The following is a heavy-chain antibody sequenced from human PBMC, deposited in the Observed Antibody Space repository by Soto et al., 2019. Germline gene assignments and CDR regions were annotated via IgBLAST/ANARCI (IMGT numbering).Heavy chain of an antibody. V-gene: IGHV1-18*01. D-gene: IGHD3-16*01. CDR2: ISAYNGNT. Sequence: GAPLKGSCKTAGYTFTGYAIIWLRQAHGQGLEWMGWISAYNGNTNYAQKLQGRVTMTTDTSTSTAYMELRSLRSDDTAVYYCARSDVWGRYAEGSIDYWGQGTLVTVSS. CDR1: GYTFTGYA. CDR3: ARSDVWGRYAEGSIDY. J-gene: IGHJ4*02.